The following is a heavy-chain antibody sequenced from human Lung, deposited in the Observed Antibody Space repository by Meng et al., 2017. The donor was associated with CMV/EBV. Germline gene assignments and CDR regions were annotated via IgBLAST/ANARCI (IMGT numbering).Heavy chain of an antibody. Sequence: GGSXRLSCAASGFTFSSYSMNWVRQAPGKGLEWVSSISSSSSYIYYADSVKGRFTISRDNAKNSLYLQMNSLRAEDTAVYYCARAPVVVAVRYYFDYWGQGTXVTVSS. CDR1: GFTFSSYS. J-gene: IGHJ4*02. CDR2: ISSSSSYI. D-gene: IGHD2-15*01. V-gene: IGHV3-21*01. CDR3: ARAPVVVAVRYYFDY.